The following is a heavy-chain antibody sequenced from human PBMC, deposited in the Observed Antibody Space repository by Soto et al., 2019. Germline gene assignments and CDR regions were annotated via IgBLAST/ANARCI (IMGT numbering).Heavy chain of an antibody. D-gene: IGHD6-6*01. CDR1: GFTFSSYW. CDR3: ARSIADPLNWFDP. J-gene: IGHJ5*02. V-gene: IGHV3-7*01. CDR2: IKQDGSEK. Sequence: EVQLVESGGGLVQPGGSLRLSCAASGFTFSSYWMSWVRQAPGKGLEWVANIKQDGSEKYYVDSVKGRFTISRDNAKNSLYLQMNSLRAEDTAVYYCARSIADPLNWFDPWGQGTLVTVSS.